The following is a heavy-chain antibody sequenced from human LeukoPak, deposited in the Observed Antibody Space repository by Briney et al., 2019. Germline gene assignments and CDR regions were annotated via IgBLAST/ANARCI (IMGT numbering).Heavy chain of an antibody. Sequence: GRSLRLSCAASGFTFSNYGMSWVRQAPGKGLEWGLYISSRGSSIYYTDSLKGRFTISRDNAWNSLYLQISSLRAEDTAVYYCAGVQQPGYYFDYWGQVTLVPVSS. CDR1: GFTFSNYG. J-gene: IGHJ4*02. D-gene: IGHD6-13*01. CDR2: ISSRGSSI. V-gene: IGHV3-48*01. CDR3: AGVQQPGYYFDY.